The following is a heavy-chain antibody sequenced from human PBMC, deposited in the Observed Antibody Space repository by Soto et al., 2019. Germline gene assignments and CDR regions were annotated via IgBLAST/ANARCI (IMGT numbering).Heavy chain of an antibody. CDR3: ARESIGDYYDSSGYPLDY. CDR2: INPNSGGT. J-gene: IGHJ4*02. CDR1: GYTFTGYY. D-gene: IGHD3-22*01. V-gene: IGHV1-2*04. Sequence: QVQLVQSGAEVKKPGASVKVSCKASGYTFTGYYMHWVRQAPGQGLEWMGWINPNSGGTNYAQKFQGWVTMTRDTSIXTXSMELSRLRSDDTAVYYCARESIGDYYDSSGYPLDYWGQGTLVTVSS.